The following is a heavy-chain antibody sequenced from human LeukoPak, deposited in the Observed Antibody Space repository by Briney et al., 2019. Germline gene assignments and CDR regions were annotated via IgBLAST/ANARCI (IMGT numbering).Heavy chain of an antibody. Sequence: PGGSLRLSCAASGFTFSRSSMNWVRQAPGKGLEWVSSISTKGTYVHYADSIKGRFTISRDNFKNTLYLQMNSLRTDDSAVYYCARDYCRDVSCSIRWFDPWGQGTLVTVSS. D-gene: IGHD2-15*01. CDR1: GFTFSRSS. CDR2: ISTKGTYV. V-gene: IGHV3-21*01. J-gene: IGHJ5*02. CDR3: ARDYCRDVSCSIRWFDP.